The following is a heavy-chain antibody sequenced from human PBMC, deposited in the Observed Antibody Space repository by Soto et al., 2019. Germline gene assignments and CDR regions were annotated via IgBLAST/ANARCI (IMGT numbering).Heavy chain of an antibody. CDR3: ATDITMVRGVIRGGHDAFDI. V-gene: IGHV1-24*01. CDR1: GYTLTELS. Sequence: ASVKVSCKVSGYTLTELSMHWVRQAPGKGLEWMGGFDPEDGETIYAQKFQGRVTMTEDTSTDTAYMELSSLRSEDTAVYYCATDITMVRGVIRGGHDAFDIWGQGTMVTVSS. J-gene: IGHJ3*02. CDR2: FDPEDGET. D-gene: IGHD3-10*01.